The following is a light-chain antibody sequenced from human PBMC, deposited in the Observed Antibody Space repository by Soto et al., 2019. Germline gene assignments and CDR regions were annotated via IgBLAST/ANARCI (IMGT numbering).Light chain of an antibody. Sequence: DIQMTQSPSSLSASVGDRVTITCRASQGISNYLAWYQQKPGKVPKLLIYAASTLQSGVPSRFSGSGSGTDFTRTISSRQPEDVATYYCQKYNSAPRLTFGGGTKVEIK. CDR3: QKYNSAPRLT. CDR1: QGISNY. V-gene: IGKV1-27*01. CDR2: AAS. J-gene: IGKJ4*01.